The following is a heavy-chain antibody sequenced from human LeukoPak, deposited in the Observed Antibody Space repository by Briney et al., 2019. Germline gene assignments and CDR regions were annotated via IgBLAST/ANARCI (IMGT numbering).Heavy chain of an antibody. D-gene: IGHD5-18*01. J-gene: IGHJ6*02. V-gene: IGHV1-18*01. Sequence: GSVKVSCKASGYTFTSYGISWVRQAPGQGLEWMGWISAYNGNTNYAQKLQGRVTMTTDTSTSTAYMELRSLRSDDTAVYYCARLRVDTAMVDYYYGMDVWGQGTTVTVSS. CDR1: GYTFTSYG. CDR3: ARLRVDTAMVDYYYGMDV. CDR2: ISAYNGNT.